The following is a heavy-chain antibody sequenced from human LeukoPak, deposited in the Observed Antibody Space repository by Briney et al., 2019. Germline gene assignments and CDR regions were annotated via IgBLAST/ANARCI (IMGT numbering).Heavy chain of an antibody. J-gene: IGHJ4*02. Sequence: GGALRLSCAASGFTFSGYSMNWVRQAPGKGLEGVPYISDSSSAMYYADSVNGRFTISRDNAKNSLYLQMNSLRAEDTAVYYCAGYCSSVSCRNIDYWGQGTLVTVSS. CDR3: AGYCSSVSCRNIDY. V-gene: IGHV3-48*04. D-gene: IGHD2-2*01. CDR2: ISDSSSAM. CDR1: GFTFSGYS.